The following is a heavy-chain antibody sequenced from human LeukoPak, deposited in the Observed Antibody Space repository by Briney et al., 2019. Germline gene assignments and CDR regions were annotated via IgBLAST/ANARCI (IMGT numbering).Heavy chain of an antibody. CDR1: GGSFSGYY. CDR3: ARGLSYYYDSSGPPGDY. J-gene: IGHJ4*02. D-gene: IGHD3-22*01. CDR2: INHSGST. Sequence: SETLSLTCAAYGGSFSGYYWSWIRQPPGKGLEWIGEINHSGSTNYNPSLKSRVTISVDTSKNQFSLKLSSVTAADTAVYYCARGLSYYYDSSGPPGDYWGQGTLVTVSS. V-gene: IGHV4-34*01.